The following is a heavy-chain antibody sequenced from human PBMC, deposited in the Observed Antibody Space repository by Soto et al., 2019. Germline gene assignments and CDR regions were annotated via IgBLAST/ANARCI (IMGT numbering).Heavy chain of an antibody. Sequence: QVQLQQWGAGLLKPSETLFLTCAGYGGSFSGYYWSWIRQPPGKGLAWIGEINHSGSTNYNPSLKRRVTISVDTSKNQFSLTLSSVTAADTAVYYCARGRLGYCSGGSCYRPAEYVQHWGQGTRVTVSS. CDR2: INHSGST. V-gene: IGHV4-34*01. CDR3: ARGRLGYCSGGSCYRPAEYVQH. J-gene: IGHJ1*01. D-gene: IGHD2-15*01. CDR1: GGSFSGYY.